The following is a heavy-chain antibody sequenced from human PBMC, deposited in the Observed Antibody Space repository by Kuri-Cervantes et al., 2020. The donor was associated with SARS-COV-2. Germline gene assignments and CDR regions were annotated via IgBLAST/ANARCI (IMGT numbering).Heavy chain of an antibody. D-gene: IGHD3-3*01. V-gene: IGHV4-39*01. CDR2: IYYSGST. CDR3: VGIWSNYRFDY. J-gene: IGHJ4*02. Sequence: GSLRLSCTVSGGSISSSTYYWGWIRQPPGKGLEWIGTIYYSGSTDYNPSLKSRVTISVDTSKNQFSLKLTSVTAADTAVYSCVGIWSNYRFDYWGQGTLVTVSS. CDR1: GGSISSSTYY.